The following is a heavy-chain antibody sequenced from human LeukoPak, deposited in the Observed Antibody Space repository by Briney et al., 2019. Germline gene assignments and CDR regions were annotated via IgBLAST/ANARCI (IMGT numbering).Heavy chain of an antibody. J-gene: IGHJ4*02. CDR2: IYTSGST. D-gene: IGHD1-26*01. CDR3: ARALWELLDY. CDR1: GGSISSYY. V-gene: IGHV4-4*08. Sequence: PSETLSLTCTVSGGSISSYYWSWIRQPPGKGLEWIGYIYTSGSTNYNPSLKSRVTISVDTSKNQFSLKLSSVTAADTAVYYCARALWELLDYWGQGTLVTVSS.